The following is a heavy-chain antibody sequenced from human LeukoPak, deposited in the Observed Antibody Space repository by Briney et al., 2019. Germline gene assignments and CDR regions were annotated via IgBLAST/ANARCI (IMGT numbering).Heavy chain of an antibody. Sequence: GGSLRLSCTASGFTFGDYAMSWFRQAPGKGLEWVGFIRSKAYGGTTEYAASVKGRFTISRDDSKSIAYLQMNSLKTEGTAVYYCTTSQSGWYYYYYGMDVWGQGTTVTVSS. CDR1: GFTFGDYA. D-gene: IGHD6-19*01. CDR3: TTSQSGWYYYYYGMDV. J-gene: IGHJ6*02. V-gene: IGHV3-49*03. CDR2: IRSKAYGGTT.